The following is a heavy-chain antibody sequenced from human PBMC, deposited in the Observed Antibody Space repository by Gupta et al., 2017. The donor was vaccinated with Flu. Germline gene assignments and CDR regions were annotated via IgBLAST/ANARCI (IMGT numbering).Heavy chain of an antibody. CDR1: GFTFSNAW. V-gene: IGHV3-15*01. CDR3: TTRIVVVTALIDY. D-gene: IGHD2-21*02. Sequence: EVQLVESGGGLVKPGGSLRLSCAASGFTFSNAWMSWVRQAPGKGLEWVGRIKSKTDGGTTDYAAPVKGRFTISRDDSKNTLYLQMNSLKTEDTAVYYCTTRIVVVTALIDYWGQGTLVTVSS. J-gene: IGHJ4*02. CDR2: IKSKTDGGTT.